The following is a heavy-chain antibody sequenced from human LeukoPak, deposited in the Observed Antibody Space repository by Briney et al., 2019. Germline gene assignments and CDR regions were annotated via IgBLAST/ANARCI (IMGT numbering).Heavy chain of an antibody. Sequence: PGGSLRLSCAASGFTFSDYYMSWIRQAPGKGLEWVSYISSSGSTIYYADSVKGRFTISRDNAKNSLYLQMNSLRAEDTAVYYCAKSHYYDFWSGYLIDYWGQGTLVTVSS. CDR3: AKSHYYDFWSGYLIDY. D-gene: IGHD3-3*01. CDR2: ISSSGSTI. V-gene: IGHV3-11*01. CDR1: GFTFSDYY. J-gene: IGHJ4*02.